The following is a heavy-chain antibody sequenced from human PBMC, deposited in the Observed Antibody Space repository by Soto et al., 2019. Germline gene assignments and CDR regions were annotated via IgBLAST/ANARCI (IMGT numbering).Heavy chain of an antibody. CDR2: IIPIFGTA. D-gene: IGHD6-19*01. V-gene: IGHV1-69*13. CDR1: GYTFTSYA. CDR3: AKQWLGQSNWFDP. J-gene: IGHJ5*02. Sequence: GASVKVSCKASGYTFTSYAISWVRQAPGQGLEWMGGIIPIFGTANYAQKFQGRVTITADESTSTAYMELSSPRSEDTAVYYCAKQWLGQSNWFDPWGQGTLVTVSS.